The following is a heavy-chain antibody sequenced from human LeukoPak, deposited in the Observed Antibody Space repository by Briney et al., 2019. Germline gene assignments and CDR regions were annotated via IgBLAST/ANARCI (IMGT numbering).Heavy chain of an antibody. CDR3: AKDHCGGDCLDAVDI. J-gene: IGHJ3*02. CDR1: EFTFSSYG. Sequence: GGSLRLSCAASEFTFSSYGMHWVRQAPGKGLEWVAVISYDGSNKYYADSVKGRFTISRDNSKNTLYLQINSLRAEDTAVYYCAKDHCGGDCLDAVDIWGQGTMVTVSS. CDR2: ISYDGSNK. V-gene: IGHV3-30*18. D-gene: IGHD2-21*02.